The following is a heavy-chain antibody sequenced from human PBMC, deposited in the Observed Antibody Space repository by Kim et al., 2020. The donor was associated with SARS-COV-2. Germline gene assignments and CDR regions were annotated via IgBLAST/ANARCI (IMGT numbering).Heavy chain of an antibody. V-gene: IGHV1-69*13. Sequence: SVKVSCKASGGTFSSYAISWVRQAPGQGLEWMGGIIPIFGTANYAQKFQGRVTITADESTSTAYMELSSLRSEDTAVYYCARGYNWNVGSYYYYGMDVWGQGTTVTVSS. CDR3: ARGYNWNVGSYYYYGMDV. CDR2: IIPIFGTA. D-gene: IGHD1-20*01. CDR1: GGTFSSYA. J-gene: IGHJ6*02.